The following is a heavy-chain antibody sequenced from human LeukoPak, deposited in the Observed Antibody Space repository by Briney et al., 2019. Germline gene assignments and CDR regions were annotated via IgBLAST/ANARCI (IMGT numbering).Heavy chain of an antibody. CDR3: ARGGTLQLVHVY. Sequence: GGSLRLSCEASGFTFSTYNMNWVRQAPGKRLEWVSSITSSSSYVFYADSVKGRFTISRDNAKNSLYLQMNSLRAEDTAVYYCARGGTLQLVHVYWGQGTLVTVSS. CDR2: ITSSSSYV. D-gene: IGHD6-6*01. J-gene: IGHJ4*02. CDR1: GFTFSTYN. V-gene: IGHV3-21*01.